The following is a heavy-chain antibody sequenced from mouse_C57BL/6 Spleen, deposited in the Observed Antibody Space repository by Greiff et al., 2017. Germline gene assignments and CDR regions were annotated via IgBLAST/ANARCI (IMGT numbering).Heavy chain of an antibody. CDR3: ASLWSSRYAMDY. J-gene: IGHJ4*01. Sequence: VKLMESGPGLVAPSQSLSITCTVSGFSLTSYGVDWVRQSPGKGLEWLGVIWGVGSTNYNSALKSRLSISKDNSKSQVFLKMNSLQTDDTAMYYCASLWSSRYAMDYWGQGTSVTVSS. CDR2: IWGVGST. CDR1: GFSLTSYG. V-gene: IGHV2-6*01. D-gene: IGHD6-1*01.